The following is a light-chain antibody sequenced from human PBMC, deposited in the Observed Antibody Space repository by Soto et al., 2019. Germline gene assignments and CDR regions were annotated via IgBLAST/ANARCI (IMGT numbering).Light chain of an antibody. J-gene: IGKJ5*01. CDR2: EAS. V-gene: IGKV1-5*01. CDR1: QTISSW. Sequence: DIQLTQPPSTLSASVGDRLTIACKASQTISSWLAWYKQKXGKAPKXXIYEASSLESGVPSRFSGSGSGTEFTLTISGLKPDDFETYYCQQFNSYPITFGQGTRLEIK. CDR3: QQFNSYPIT.